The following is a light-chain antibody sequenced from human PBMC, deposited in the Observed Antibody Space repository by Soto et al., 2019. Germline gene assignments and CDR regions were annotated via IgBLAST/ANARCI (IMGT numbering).Light chain of an antibody. J-gene: IGKJ2*01. CDR3: KQYGSS. V-gene: IGKV3-20*01. Sequence: EIVLTQSPGTLSLSPGERATLSCRASQSVSSSYLAWYQQKPGQAPRLLIYGASSRATGIPDRFSGSGSGTDFTLTISRLEPEDFAVYYCKQYGSSFGQETKLEIK. CDR1: QSVSSSY. CDR2: GAS.